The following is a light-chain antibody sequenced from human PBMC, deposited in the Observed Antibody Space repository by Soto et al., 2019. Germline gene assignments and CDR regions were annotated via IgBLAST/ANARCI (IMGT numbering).Light chain of an antibody. V-gene: IGKV1-17*01. CDR1: QGISNY. J-gene: IGKJ1*01. CDR3: QQHDTSLTWT. CDR2: KAS. Sequence: DIQMAQSPSSLSASVGDRVAITCRASQGISNYLAWYQQKPGKVPKLLIYKASNLQSGVPSRFSGSGSGTEFTLTISRLEPEDFAIFYCQQHDTSLTWTFGQGTKVDIK.